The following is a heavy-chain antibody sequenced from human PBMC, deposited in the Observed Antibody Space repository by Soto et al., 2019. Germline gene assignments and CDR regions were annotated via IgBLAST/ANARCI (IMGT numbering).Heavy chain of an antibody. Sequence: QLQLQESGPGLVKPSETLSLTCTVSDGSISSYYWSWIRQPPGKGLEWIGYVYSNGDTSFNPSLKRRVTISVDTSRHRFSLRLNSVTAADTAVYYCARRITGDPHFDLWGRGTLVTVSS. J-gene: IGHJ2*01. V-gene: IGHV4-59*12. CDR3: ARRITGDPHFDL. D-gene: IGHD1-20*01. CDR2: VYSNGDT. CDR1: DGSISSYY.